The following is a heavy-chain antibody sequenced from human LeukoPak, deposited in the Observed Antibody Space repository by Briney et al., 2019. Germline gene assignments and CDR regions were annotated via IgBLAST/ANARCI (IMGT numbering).Heavy chain of an antibody. D-gene: IGHD2-15*01. CDR1: GGTFSSYA. V-gene: IGHV1-69*04. Sequence: GASVKVSCKASGGTFSSYAISWVRQAPGQGLEWMGRIIPILGTANYAQKFQGRVTITADKSTSTAYMELSSLRSEDTAVYYCARCSGGSCYSYYYYGMDVWGQGTTVTVSS. CDR3: ARCSGGSCYSYYYYGMDV. J-gene: IGHJ6*02. CDR2: IIPILGTA.